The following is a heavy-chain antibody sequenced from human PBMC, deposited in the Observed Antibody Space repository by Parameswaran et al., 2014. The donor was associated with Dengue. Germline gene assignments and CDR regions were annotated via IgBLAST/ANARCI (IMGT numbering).Heavy chain of an antibody. CDR3: AKEFTTVAGTNYYYVLDV. V-gene: IGHV3-9*01. CDR2: ISWNSGSI. Sequence: VRQAPGKGLEWVSGISWNSGSIGYADSVRGRFTISRDSAKNSLYLQMNSLRAEDTALYYCAKEFTTVAGTNYYYVLDVWGQGTTVTVSS. J-gene: IGHJ6*02. D-gene: IGHD6-19*01.